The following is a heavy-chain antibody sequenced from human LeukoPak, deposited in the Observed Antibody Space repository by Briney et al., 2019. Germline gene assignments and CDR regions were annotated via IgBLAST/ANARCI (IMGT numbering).Heavy chain of an antibody. D-gene: IGHD2-2*02. V-gene: IGHV3-20*04. Sequence: GGSLRLSCAASGFTFSSYAMSWVRRAPGKGLEWVSGINWNGGSTGYADSVKGRFTISRDNAKNSLYLQMNSLRAEDTALYYCARRDIVVVPAAIIGAFDIWGQGTMVTVSS. J-gene: IGHJ3*02. CDR1: GFTFSSYA. CDR3: ARRDIVVVPAAIIGAFDI. CDR2: INWNGGST.